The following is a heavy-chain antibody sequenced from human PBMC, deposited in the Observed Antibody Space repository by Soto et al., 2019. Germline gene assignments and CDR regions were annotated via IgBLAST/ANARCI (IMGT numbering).Heavy chain of an antibody. D-gene: IGHD3-22*01. CDR2: IIPIFGTA. CDR1: VCTFSSYA. V-gene: IGHV1-69*13. CDR3: ARDRGPSSGYYPYWFDP. Sequence: GASVKVSCKSSVCTFSSYAITWVRQAPGQGIEWMRGIIPIFGTANYAQKFQARVTITADESTSTAYMELSSLRSEDTAVYYCARDRGPSSGYYPYWFDPWGQGTLVTVSS. J-gene: IGHJ5*02.